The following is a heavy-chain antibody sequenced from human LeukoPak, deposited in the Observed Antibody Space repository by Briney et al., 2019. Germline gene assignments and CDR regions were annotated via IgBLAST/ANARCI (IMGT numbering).Heavy chain of an antibody. CDR3: AKDHRLMRGRRCSSPFFDY. D-gene: IGHD3-16*01. CDR1: VFTFSSYA. J-gene: IGHJ4*02. CDR2: ISGSGGST. V-gene: IGHV3-23*01. Sequence: GGSLRLSCAVSVFTFSSYAMSGVPQAPGKGLAGVSAISGSGGSTYYADSVKGRFTISRDNSKNTLYLQMNSLRAEDTAAYYYAKDHRLMRGRRCSSPFFDYWGQGTLVTVSS.